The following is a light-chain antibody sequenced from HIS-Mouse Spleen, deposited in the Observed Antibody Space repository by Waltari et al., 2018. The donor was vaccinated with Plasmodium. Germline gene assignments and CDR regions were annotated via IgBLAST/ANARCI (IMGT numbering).Light chain of an antibody. V-gene: IGKV1-17*03. J-gene: IGKJ1*01. CDR1: QGISNY. Sequence: DIQITQSPSAMSASVGDRVTLTCRASQGISNYLAWFQQKPGQVPRRLIYAASSMQSGVPSRFSGSGSGTEFTLTISSLQPEDFAAYYCLQHNSYPRTFGQGTKVEIK. CDR3: LQHNSYPRT. CDR2: AAS.